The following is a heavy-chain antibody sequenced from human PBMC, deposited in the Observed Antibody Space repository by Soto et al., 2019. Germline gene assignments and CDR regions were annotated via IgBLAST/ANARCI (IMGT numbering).Heavy chain of an antibody. D-gene: IGHD2-15*01. J-gene: IGHJ1*01. V-gene: IGHV4-34*01. Sequence: SETLSLTCAVYGGSFSGYYWSWIRQPPGKGLEWIGEINHSGSTNYNPSLKSRVTISVDTSKNQFSLKLSSVTAADTAVYYCARGLSVVVAATTNAEYFQHWGQGTLVTVSS. CDR3: ARGLSVVVAATTNAEYFQH. CDR1: GGSFSGYY. CDR2: INHSGST.